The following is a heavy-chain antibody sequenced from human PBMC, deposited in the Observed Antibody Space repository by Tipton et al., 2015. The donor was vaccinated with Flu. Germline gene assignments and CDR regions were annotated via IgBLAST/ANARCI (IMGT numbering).Heavy chain of an antibody. J-gene: IGHJ3*01. CDR3: ARQVYYFASGTSDAFDV. CDR1: GYSIGSGYF. D-gene: IGHD3-10*01. CDR2: VHHGGSA. V-gene: IGHV4-38-2*01. Sequence: TLSLTCAVSGYSIGSGYFWGWIRQSPGKGLEWIGSVHHGGSAYYNPSLKSRVTMSIDTSKNQLSLKLTSVTPADTAVYYCARQVYYFASGTSDAFDVWGQGTMVSVSS.